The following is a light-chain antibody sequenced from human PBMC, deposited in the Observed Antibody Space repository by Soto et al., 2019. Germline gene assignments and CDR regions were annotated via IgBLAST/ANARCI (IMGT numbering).Light chain of an antibody. V-gene: IGLV2-14*01. CDR2: EVS. CDR1: SSDVGGYNY. J-gene: IGLJ1*01. Sequence: QSVLTQPASVSGSPGQSITISCTGTSSDVGGYNYVSWYQQHPGKAPKLMIYEVSNRPSGVSNRFSGSKSANTASLIISGLQAEDEADYYCSSYTSSSTLVFGTGTKVTVL. CDR3: SSYTSSSTLV.